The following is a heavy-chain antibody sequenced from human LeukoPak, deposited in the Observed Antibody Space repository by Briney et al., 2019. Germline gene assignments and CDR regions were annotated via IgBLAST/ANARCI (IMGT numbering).Heavy chain of an antibody. Sequence: PSETLSLTCTVSGYSISSGYYWGWIRQPPGKGLEWIGSIYHSGSTYYNPSLKSRVTISVDKSKNQFSLKLSSVTAADTAVYYCARGGDSSSWYFLLFYWGQGTLVTVSS. CDR1: GYSISSGYY. CDR3: ARGGDSSSWYFLLFY. D-gene: IGHD6-13*01. V-gene: IGHV4-38-2*02. J-gene: IGHJ4*02. CDR2: IYHSGST.